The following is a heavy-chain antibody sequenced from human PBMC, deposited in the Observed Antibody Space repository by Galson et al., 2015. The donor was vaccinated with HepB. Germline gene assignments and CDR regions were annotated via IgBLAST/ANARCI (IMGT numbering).Heavy chain of an antibody. V-gene: IGHV4-34*04. CDR3: ARGGFYASSGFWPRLQIRDGYDH. CDR2: IHHGGGT. CDR1: GGSLTGIY. D-gene: IGHD2/OR15-2a*01. J-gene: IGHJ3*01. Sequence: ETLSLTCAVYGGSLTGIYWIWIPQSPGRGREWIGEIHHGGGTTSKTTNTPSPKSRAPISVDPSKNQFSLKLTSLTAADTAMYYCARGGFYASSGFWPRLQIRDGYDHWGLGTMVTVSS.